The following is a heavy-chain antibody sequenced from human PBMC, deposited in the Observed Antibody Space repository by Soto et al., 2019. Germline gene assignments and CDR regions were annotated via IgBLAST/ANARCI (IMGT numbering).Heavy chain of an antibody. J-gene: IGHJ2*01. CDR1: GGTFSSYA. V-gene: IGHV1-69*01. Sequence: QVQLVQSGAEVKKPGSSVKVSCKASGGTFSSYAISWVRQAPGQGLEWMGGIIPIFGTANYAQKFQGRVTITADESTSTAYMELSSMRSEDTAVYYCASSITMVREGWYFDLWGRGTLVTVSS. CDR2: IIPIFGTA. D-gene: IGHD3-10*01. CDR3: ASSITMVREGWYFDL.